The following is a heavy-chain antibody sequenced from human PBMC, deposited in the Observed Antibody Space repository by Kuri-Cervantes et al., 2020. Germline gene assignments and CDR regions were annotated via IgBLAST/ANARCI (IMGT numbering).Heavy chain of an antibody. Sequence: GESLRLSCAASGFTFSSYWMHWVRQAPGKGLVWVSRINSDGSSTSYADSVKGRFTISRDNAKNLLFLQMNSLRDEDTAVYFCARDSGGIQLAYWGQGTLVTVSS. J-gene: IGHJ4*02. CDR2: INSDGSST. CDR3: ARDSGGIQLAY. CDR1: GFTFSSYW. V-gene: IGHV3-74*01. D-gene: IGHD5-18*01.